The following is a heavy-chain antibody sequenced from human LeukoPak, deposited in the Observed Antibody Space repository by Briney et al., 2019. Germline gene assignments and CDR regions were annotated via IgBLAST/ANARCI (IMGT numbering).Heavy chain of an antibody. CDR3: ARDRYCSGGSCYPDAFDI. Sequence: GGSLRLSCAASGFTVSSNYMSWVRQAPGKGLEWVSVIYSSGSRYYADSVKGRFTIPRDNSKNTLYLQMNSLRAEDTAVYYCARDRYCSGGSCYPDAFDIWGQGTMVTVSS. J-gene: IGHJ3*02. CDR2: IYSSGSR. V-gene: IGHV3-53*01. D-gene: IGHD2-15*01. CDR1: GFTVSSNY.